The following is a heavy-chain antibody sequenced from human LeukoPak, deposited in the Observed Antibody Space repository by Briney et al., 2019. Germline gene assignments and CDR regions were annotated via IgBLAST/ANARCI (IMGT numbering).Heavy chain of an antibody. V-gene: IGHV1-18*01. D-gene: IGHD3-10*01. CDR2: ISAYNGNT. Sequence: ASMKVSCKASGYTFTSYGISWVRQAPGQGLEWMGWISAYNGNTNYAQKLQGRVTMTTDTSTSTAYMELRSLRSDDTAVYYCARDHYVTMVRGVIPLDYWGQGTLVTVSS. CDR3: ARDHYVTMVRGVIPLDY. J-gene: IGHJ4*02. CDR1: GYTFTSYG.